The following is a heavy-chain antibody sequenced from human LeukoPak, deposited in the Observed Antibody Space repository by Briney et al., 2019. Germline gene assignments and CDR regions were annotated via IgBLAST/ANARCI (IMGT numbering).Heavy chain of an antibody. D-gene: IGHD3-22*01. CDR1: GFTFSSYE. CDR3: ARGGYYDSSGYYYVGYFHH. CDR2: ISFSGSTI. Sequence: GGSLRLSYAASGFTFSSYEMNWVRQAPGKGLEWVSYISFSGSTIYYADSVKGRFTISRDNAKNSLYVQMNSLRAEDTAVYYCARGGYYDSSGYYYVGYFHHWGQGTLVTVSS. J-gene: IGHJ1*01. V-gene: IGHV3-48*03.